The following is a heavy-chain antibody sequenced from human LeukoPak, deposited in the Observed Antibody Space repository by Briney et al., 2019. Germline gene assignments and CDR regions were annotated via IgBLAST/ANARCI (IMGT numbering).Heavy chain of an antibody. CDR3: ARDLYDTNRGENLDY. Sequence: ASVKVSCKASGYTFTGYHIHWVRQAPGQGPEWMGWINCNSGGTKYAQKFQGRVTMTRDTSISTAYVELSGLRSDDTAVYYCARDLYDTNRGENLDYWGQGTLVTVSS. CDR1: GYTFTGYH. V-gene: IGHV1-2*02. J-gene: IGHJ4*02. CDR2: INCNSGGT. D-gene: IGHD5/OR15-5a*01.